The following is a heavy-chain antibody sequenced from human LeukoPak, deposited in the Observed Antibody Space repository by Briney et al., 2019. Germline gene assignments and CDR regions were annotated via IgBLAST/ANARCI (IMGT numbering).Heavy chain of an antibody. J-gene: IGHJ4*02. CDR3: ARARLDTAVVFLDC. CDR2: IYYSGST. V-gene: IGHV4-39*07. Sequence: SETLSLTCTVSGGSISSSSYYWGWIRQPPGKGLEWIGSIYYSGSTYYNPSLKSRVTISVDTSKNQFSLKLSSVTAADTAVYYCARARLDTAVVFLDCWGQGTLVTVSS. D-gene: IGHD5-18*01. CDR1: GGSISSSSYY.